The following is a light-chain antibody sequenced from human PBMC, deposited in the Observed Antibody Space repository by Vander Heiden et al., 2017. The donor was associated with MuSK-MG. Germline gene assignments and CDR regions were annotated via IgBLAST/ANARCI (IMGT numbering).Light chain of an antibody. V-gene: IGKV1-NL1*01. J-gene: IGKJ1*01. CDR3: QQYYSTRT. CDR2: AAS. Sequence: DIQMTKSTSSLSASVGDRVTITCRASKGISNSLAWYQQKPGKAPKLMLYAASRLESGVPSRISGSGSGKDYTLTISSLQHEDFANYYCQQYYSTRTFGQGTKVEIK. CDR1: KGISNS.